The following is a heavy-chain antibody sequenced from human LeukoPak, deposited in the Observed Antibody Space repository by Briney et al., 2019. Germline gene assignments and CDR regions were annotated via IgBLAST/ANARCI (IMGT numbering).Heavy chain of an antibody. CDR2: VSTGSNYI. J-gene: IGHJ2*01. CDR3: ARVYYYDSIGHWYFDL. CDR1: GFTFSSYS. V-gene: IGHV3-21*01. D-gene: IGHD3-22*01. Sequence: GGSLRLSCTASGFTFSSYSLNWVRQAPGKGLEWVSSVSTGSNYIYYADSVKGRFTISRDNDKNSLYLQMNSLRAEDTAVYYCARVYYYDSIGHWYFDLWGRGTLVTVSS.